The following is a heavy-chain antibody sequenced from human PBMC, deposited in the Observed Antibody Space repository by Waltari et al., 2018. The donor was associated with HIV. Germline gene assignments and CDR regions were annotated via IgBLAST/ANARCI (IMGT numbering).Heavy chain of an antibody. Sequence: EVQLVESGGGLVQPGGSLRLSCAASGFTFSSYWMSWVGTAPGKGLEWVANIKQDGSEKYYVDSVKGRFTISRDNAKNSLYLQMNSLRAEDTAVYYCARADYDFWSGSVYYYYGMDVWGQGTTVTVSS. CDR2: IKQDGSEK. CDR1: GFTFSSYW. D-gene: IGHD3-3*01. V-gene: IGHV3-7*01. CDR3: ARADYDFWSGSVYYYYGMDV. J-gene: IGHJ6*02.